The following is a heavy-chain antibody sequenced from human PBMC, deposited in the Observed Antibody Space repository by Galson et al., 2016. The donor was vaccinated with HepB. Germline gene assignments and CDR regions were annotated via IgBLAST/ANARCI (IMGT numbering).Heavy chain of an antibody. CDR3: ARQYSSGAFDI. D-gene: IGHD6-19*01. V-gene: IGHV1-46*01. J-gene: IGHJ3*02. CDR2: INPSGGSA. CDR1: GGTFSSYA. Sequence: SVKVSCKASGGTFSSYAISWVRQAPGQGLEWMGIINPSGGSARYAQKFQGRVTMTRDTSTSTVYMELSSLRSEDTAVYYCARQYSSGAFDIWGQGTMVTVSS.